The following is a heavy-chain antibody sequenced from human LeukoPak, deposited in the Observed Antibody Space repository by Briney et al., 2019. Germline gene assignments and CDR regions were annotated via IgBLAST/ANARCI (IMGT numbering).Heavy chain of an antibody. CDR1: GYTFTSYY. Sequence: ASVKVSCKASGYTFTSYYMHWVRQAPGQGLEWMGIINPSGGSTSYAQKFQGRVTMTRDTSTSTAYMELRSLRSDDTAVYYCARVFTMVRGVTRGPDYWGQGTLVTVSS. CDR3: ARVFTMVRGVTRGPDY. D-gene: IGHD3-10*01. J-gene: IGHJ4*02. V-gene: IGHV1-46*01. CDR2: INPSGGST.